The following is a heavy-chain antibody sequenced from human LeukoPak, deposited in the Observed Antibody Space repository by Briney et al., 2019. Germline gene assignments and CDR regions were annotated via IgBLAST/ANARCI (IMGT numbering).Heavy chain of an antibody. J-gene: IGHJ4*02. Sequence: SETLSLTCAVYGGSFSGYYWSWIRQPPGKGLEWIGEINHSGSTNYNPSLKSRVTISVDTSKNQFSLKLSSVTAADTAVYYCARKGKQQLVLRYFDYWGQGTLVTVSS. CDR3: ARKGKQQLVLRYFDY. V-gene: IGHV4-34*01. CDR1: GGSFSGYY. D-gene: IGHD6-13*01. CDR2: INHSGST.